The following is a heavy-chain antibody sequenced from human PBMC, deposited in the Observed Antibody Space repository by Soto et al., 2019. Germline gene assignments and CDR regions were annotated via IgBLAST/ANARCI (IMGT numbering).Heavy chain of an antibody. J-gene: IGHJ3*01. CDR3: ARDRINMVRVAGGRGLRDPFDL. CDR1: VYTAIPYG. CDR2: ITTYNGKT. Sequence: ASLKGSSKSFVYTAIPYGGHCVRATSGHELGWRGWITTYNGKTNYAQSSSSRSTTTTATSTTTAYMGMRSLRSDDTAVYYCARDRINMVRVAGGRGLRDPFDLWGQGTMVTVSS. V-gene: IGHV1-18*04. D-gene: IGHD3-10*01.